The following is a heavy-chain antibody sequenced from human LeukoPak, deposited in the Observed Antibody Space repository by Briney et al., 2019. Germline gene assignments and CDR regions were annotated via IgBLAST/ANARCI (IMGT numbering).Heavy chain of an antibody. D-gene: IGHD3-22*01. CDR2: ISPSGGST. CDR3: ARTDKRTRYYYDSSGYYSTFGY. J-gene: IGHJ4*02. CDR1: GGTFSSYA. V-gene: IGHV1-46*01. Sequence: ASVKVSCKASGGTFSSYAISWVRQAPGQGLEWMGIISPSGGSTSYAQKFQGRVTMTRDTSTSTVYMELSSLRSEDTAVYYCARTDKRTRYYYDSSGYYSTFGYWGQGTLVTVSS.